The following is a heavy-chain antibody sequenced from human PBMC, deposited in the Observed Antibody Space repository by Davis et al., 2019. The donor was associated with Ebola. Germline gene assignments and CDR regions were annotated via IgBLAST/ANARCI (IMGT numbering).Heavy chain of an antibody. CDR1: GGSFSDHY. CDR2: INPSGST. Sequence: MPGGSLRLSCTVSGGSFSDHYWSWIRQSPEKGLDWIGEINPSGSTNYNPSLKSRVTISADTSKNQFSLKLKSVTAADTAVYYCARTTRGTRGSGWFLDYWGQGTLITVSS. J-gene: IGHJ4*02. V-gene: IGHV4-34*01. CDR3: ARTTRGTRGSGWFLDY. D-gene: IGHD6-19*01.